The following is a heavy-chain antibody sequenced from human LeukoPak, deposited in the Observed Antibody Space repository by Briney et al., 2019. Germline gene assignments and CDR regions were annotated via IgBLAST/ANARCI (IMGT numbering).Heavy chain of an antibody. CDR3: TRLLPSSHHFFDS. V-gene: IGHV3-48*02. CDR2: ISSSSSTI. CDR1: GFTFSYYS. Sequence: GGSLRLSCATSGFTFSYYSMNWVRQAPGKGLKWVSFISSSSSTIYYADSVKGRFTISRDNAKNSLYLQMNSLRDEDTAVYYCTRLLPSSHHFFDSWGQGTLVTVSS. J-gene: IGHJ4*02. D-gene: IGHD6-6*01.